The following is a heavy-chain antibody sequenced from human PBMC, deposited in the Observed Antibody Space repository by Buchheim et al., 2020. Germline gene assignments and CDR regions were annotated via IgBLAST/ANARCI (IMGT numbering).Heavy chain of an antibody. CDR3: ARDHGAAARGYFQH. D-gene: IGHD6-13*01. CDR2: ISYDGSNK. Sequence: QVQLVESGGGVVQPGRSLRLSCAASGFTFSSYAMHWVRQAPGKGLEWVAVISYDGSNKYYADSVKGRFTISRDNSKTTLYLQMNSLRAEDTAVYYCARDHGAAARGYFQHWGQGTL. CDR1: GFTFSSYA. V-gene: IGHV3-30-3*01. J-gene: IGHJ1*01.